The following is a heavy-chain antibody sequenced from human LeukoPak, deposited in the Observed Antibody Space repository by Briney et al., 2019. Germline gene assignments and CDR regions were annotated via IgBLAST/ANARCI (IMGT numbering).Heavy chain of an antibody. CDR1: GFTFSSHD. CDR3: ARPSGYEKNWFDP. CDR2: ILYDGGKK. V-gene: IGHV3-30*03. J-gene: IGHJ5*02. D-gene: IGHD5-12*01. Sequence: GGSVRLSCAASGFTFSSHDMHWVRQAPGKGLEWVAIILYDGGKKDYADSVKGRFTISRDNSKNTLYLQMNSLRAEDTAVYYCARPSGYEKNWFDPWGQGTLVTVSS.